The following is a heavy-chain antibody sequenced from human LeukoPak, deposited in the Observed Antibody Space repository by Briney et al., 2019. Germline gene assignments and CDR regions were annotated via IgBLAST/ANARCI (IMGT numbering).Heavy chain of an antibody. V-gene: IGHV1-69*04. CDR3: ARASLTGGAAAGTDDAFDI. J-gene: IGHJ3*02. CDR2: IIPILGIA. CDR1: GGTFSSYA. Sequence: SVKVSCKASGGTFSSYAISWVRQAPGQGLEWMGRIIPILGIANYAQKFQGRVTITADKSTSTAYMELSSLRSEDTAVYYCARASLTGGAAAGTDDAFDIWGQGTMVTVSS. D-gene: IGHD6-13*01.